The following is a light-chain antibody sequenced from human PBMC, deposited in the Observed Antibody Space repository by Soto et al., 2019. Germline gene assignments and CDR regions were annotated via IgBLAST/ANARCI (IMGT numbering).Light chain of an antibody. CDR3: ATWDDSLNGPV. CDR1: SSKIGINT. CDR2: SNN. J-gene: IGLJ7*01. V-gene: IGLV1-44*01. Sequence: QAVLTQPASVSGSPGQSITISCSGSSSKIGINTVNWYQQLPGTAPKLLIYSNNQRPSGVPDRFSGSRSGTSASLAISGLQSEDEADYYCATWDDSLNGPVFGGGTQLTVL.